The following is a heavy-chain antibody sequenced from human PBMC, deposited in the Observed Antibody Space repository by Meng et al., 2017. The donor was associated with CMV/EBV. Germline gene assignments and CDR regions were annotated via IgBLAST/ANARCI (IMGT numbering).Heavy chain of an antibody. CDR1: GFTFSSYW. D-gene: IGHD3-3*01. J-gene: IGHJ4*02. V-gene: IGHV3-7*01. Sequence: GESLKISCAASGFTFSSYWMSWVRQAPGKGLEWVANIKQDGSEKYYVDSVKGRFTISRDNAKNSLYLQMNRLRAEDTAVYYRARGRDRGGYYDFWSGYHSVVVYYFDYWGQGTLVTVSS. CDR2: IKQDGSEK. CDR3: ARGRDRGGYYDFWSGYHSVVVYYFDY.